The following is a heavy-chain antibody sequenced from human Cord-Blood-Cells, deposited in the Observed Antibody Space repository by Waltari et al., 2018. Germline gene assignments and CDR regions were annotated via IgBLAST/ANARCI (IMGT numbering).Heavy chain of an antibody. V-gene: IGHV1-69*15. CDR1: GGTFCIFA. CDR3: AYSIMITFGGVFAPDDFDI. D-gene: IGHD3-16*01. J-gene: IGHJ3*02. Sequence: VQLAQSGAELKKPGSSVKVSCKASGGTFCIFAITCLLQAPGQGLEWMGRINPMFGTVTYAQKFQGKVTITAHEATGSAYVELASMRCEVTAGYYCAYSIMITFGGVFAPDDFDIWGQGTMVTVSS. CDR2: INPMFGTV.